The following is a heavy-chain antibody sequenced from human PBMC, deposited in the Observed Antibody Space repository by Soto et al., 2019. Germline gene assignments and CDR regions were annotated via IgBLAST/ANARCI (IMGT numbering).Heavy chain of an antibody. CDR2: ISYNGGNI. CDR1: GFTFSDYG. D-gene: IGHD6-19*01. CDR3: AKVVPGIVAVACPCDS. V-gene: IGHV3-30*18. Sequence: QVQLVESGGGVVQPGMSLRLSCVASGFTFSDYGMHWVRQAPGKGLEWVAVISYNGGNIYYGDSVKGRFTISRDNSKNTIYLQMNSLRAEDTAVYYCAKVVPGIVAVACPCDSWGQGTLVTVSS. J-gene: IGHJ4*02.